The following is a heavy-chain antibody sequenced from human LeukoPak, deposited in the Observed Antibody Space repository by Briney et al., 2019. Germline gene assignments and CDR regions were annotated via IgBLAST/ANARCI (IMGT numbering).Heavy chain of an antibody. Sequence: SETLSLTCTVSGGSISSYYWSWIRQPPGKGLEWIGYIYYSGSTNYNPSLKSRVTISVDTSKNLFSLKLSSVTAADTAVYYCARVRGYSGYDQYYYYGMDVWGQGTTVTVSS. D-gene: IGHD5-12*01. CDR1: GGSISSYY. V-gene: IGHV4-59*01. J-gene: IGHJ6*02. CDR3: ARVRGYSGYDQYYYYGMDV. CDR2: IYYSGST.